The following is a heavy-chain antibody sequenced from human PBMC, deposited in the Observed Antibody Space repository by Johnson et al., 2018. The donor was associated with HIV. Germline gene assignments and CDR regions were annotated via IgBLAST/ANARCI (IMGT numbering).Heavy chain of an antibody. V-gene: IGHV3-30*04. CDR2: IGFDGTKS. D-gene: IGHD5-24*01. CDR3: ARDSIEMATKSEDAFDI. CDR1: GFSFNNYA. J-gene: IGHJ3*02. Sequence: VQLVESGGGLVQPGRSLRLSCAASGFSFNNYAMHWVRQAPGKGLEWVAVIGFDGTKSYYADSLKGRFTISRDNSKNMLDLQMNSLRAEDTAVYYCARDSIEMATKSEDAFDIWGQGTMVTVSS.